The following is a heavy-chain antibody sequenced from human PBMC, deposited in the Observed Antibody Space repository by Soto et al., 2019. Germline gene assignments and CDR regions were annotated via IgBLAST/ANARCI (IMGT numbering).Heavy chain of an antibody. CDR3: TTPYQPRVALKYSSGWPQGS. CDR2: IKSKTDGGTT. V-gene: IGHV3-15*07. Sequence: PGGSLRLSCAASGFTFSNAWMNWVRQAPGKGLEWVGCIKSKTDGGTTDYAAPVKGRFTISRDDSKNTLYLQMNSLKTEDTAVYYCTTPYQPRVALKYSSGWPQGSWGQGTLVTVSS. CDR1: GFTFSNAW. J-gene: IGHJ5*02. D-gene: IGHD6-19*01.